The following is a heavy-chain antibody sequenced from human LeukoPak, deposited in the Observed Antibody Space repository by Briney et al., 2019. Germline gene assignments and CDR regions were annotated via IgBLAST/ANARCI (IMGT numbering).Heavy chain of an antibody. V-gene: IGHV3-21*01. CDR3: ARAESIIVVVVAAYYGMDV. CDR1: GFTLSSYS. CDR2: ISSSSSYI. D-gene: IGHD2-15*01. J-gene: IGHJ6*02. Sequence: GGSLRLSCAASGFTLSSYSMNWVRQAPGKGLEWVSSISSSSSYIYYADSVKGRFTISRGNAKNSLYLQMNSLRAEDTAVYYCARAESIIVVVVAAYYGMDVWGQGTTVTVSS.